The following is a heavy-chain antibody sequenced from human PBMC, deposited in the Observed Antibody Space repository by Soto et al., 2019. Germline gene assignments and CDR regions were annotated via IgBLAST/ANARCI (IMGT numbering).Heavy chain of an antibody. CDR1: GGSISSYY. CDR2: IYYSGST. Sequence: PSETLSLTCTVSGGSISSYYWSWIRQPPGKGLEWIGYIYYSGSTNYNPSLKSRVTISVDTSKNQFSLKLSSVTAADTAVYYCARDLGARRQKAYYGSGSYSDYYYGMDVCGQGTTVTVSS. D-gene: IGHD3-10*01. J-gene: IGHJ6*01. CDR3: ARDLGARRQKAYYGSGSYSDYYYGMDV. V-gene: IGHV4-59*01.